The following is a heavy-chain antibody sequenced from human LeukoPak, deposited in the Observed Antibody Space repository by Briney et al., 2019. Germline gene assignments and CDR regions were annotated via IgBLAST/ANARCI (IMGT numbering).Heavy chain of an antibody. D-gene: IGHD3-10*01. CDR3: AKEKERGTYYYGSGSQT. CDR2: ISGSEWY. V-gene: IGHV3-23*01. CDR1: GFTFSSYA. J-gene: IGHJ5*02. Sequence: GGSLRLSCAASGFTFSSYAMSWVRQPPGKGLEWVSGISGSEWYADSVKGRFTISRDNSKNTLYLQMNSLRAEDTAVYYCAKEKERGTYYYGSGSQTWGQGTLVTVSS.